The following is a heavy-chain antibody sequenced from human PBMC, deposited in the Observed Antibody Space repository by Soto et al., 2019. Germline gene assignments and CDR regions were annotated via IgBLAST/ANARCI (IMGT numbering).Heavy chain of an antibody. D-gene: IGHD2-2*01. CDR1: GGSFSGYY. CDR3: ASVPDY. CDR2: INHSGST. Sequence: SETLSLTCAVYGGSFSGYYWSWIRQPPGKGLEWIGEINHSGSTNYNPSLKSRVTISIDRSKNQFSLKLSSVTAADTAVYYCASVPDYWGQGILVTVSS. J-gene: IGHJ4*02. V-gene: IGHV4-34*01.